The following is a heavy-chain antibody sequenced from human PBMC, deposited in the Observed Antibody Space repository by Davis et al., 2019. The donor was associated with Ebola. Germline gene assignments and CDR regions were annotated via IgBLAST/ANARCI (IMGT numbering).Heavy chain of an antibody. D-gene: IGHD6-13*01. Sequence: GESLKISCAASGFNFDQYAMHWVRQRPGKGLEWVPLISGDGDRTYYADSVKGRFTISRDNSKESLFLQINSLRSEDTALYFCARGPMPSWYADYYKYGMDVWGQGTTVT. J-gene: IGHJ6*02. CDR2: ISGDGDRT. CDR3: ARGPMPSWYADYYKYGMDV. CDR1: GFNFDQYA. V-gene: IGHV3-43*02.